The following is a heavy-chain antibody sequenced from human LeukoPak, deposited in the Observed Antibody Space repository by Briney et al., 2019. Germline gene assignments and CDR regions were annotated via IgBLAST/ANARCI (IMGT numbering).Heavy chain of an antibody. CDR1: GGSISSSSYH. V-gene: IGHV4-39*01. CDR3: ARRRKTYYYDSSGYYFLSSSLYYFDY. Sequence: SETLSLTCTVSGGSISSSSYHWGWIRQPPGKGLEWIGNIYYSGSTNYKPSLKSRVTISIDTSKSQFSPNLSSVTAADTAVYYCARRRKTYYYDSSGYYFLSSSLYYFDYWGQGTLVTVSS. D-gene: IGHD3-22*01. CDR2: IYYSGST. J-gene: IGHJ4*02.